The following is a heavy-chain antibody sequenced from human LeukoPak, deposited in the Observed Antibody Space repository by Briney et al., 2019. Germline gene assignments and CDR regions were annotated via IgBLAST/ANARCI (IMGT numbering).Heavy chain of an antibody. CDR3: ARDRVVPGTTAIYYYTMDV. CDR2: ISYSGST. Sequence: SETLSLACIVSGGSISSYYWSWIRQPPGKGLEWIGYISYSGSTNYNPSLKSRVTISIETSKNQFSLKLNSVTAADTAVYYCARDRVVPGTTAIYYYTMDVWGQGTTVTVSS. J-gene: IGHJ6*02. D-gene: IGHD2-2*01. V-gene: IGHV4-59*01. CDR1: GGSISSYY.